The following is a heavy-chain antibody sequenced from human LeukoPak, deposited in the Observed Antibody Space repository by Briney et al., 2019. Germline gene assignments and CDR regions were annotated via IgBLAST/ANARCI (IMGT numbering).Heavy chain of an antibody. CDR1: GGSISSSSYY. Sequence: PSETLSLTCTVSGGSISSSSYYWGWIRQPPGKGLEWIGSIYYSGSTYYNPSLKSRVTISVDTSKNQFSLKLSSVTAADTAVYYCARPKGSGSYYNRWFDPWGQGTLVTVSS. V-gene: IGHV4-39*07. CDR2: IYYSGST. D-gene: IGHD3-10*01. J-gene: IGHJ5*02. CDR3: ARPKGSGSYYNRWFDP.